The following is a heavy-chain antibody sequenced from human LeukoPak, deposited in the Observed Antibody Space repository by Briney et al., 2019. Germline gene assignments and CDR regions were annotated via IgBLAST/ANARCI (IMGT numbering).Heavy chain of an antibody. J-gene: IGHJ4*02. D-gene: IGHD2-2*01. CDR3: ARDPYQLLSGTFDY. CDR2: ISYDGSNK. CDR1: GFTFSSYA. V-gene: IGHV3-30*01. Sequence: GRSLRLSCAASGFTFSSYAMHWVRQAPGKGLEWVAVISYDGSNKYYADSVKGRFTISRDNSKNTLYLQMNSLRAEDTPVYYCARDPYQLLSGTFDYWGQGTLVTVSS.